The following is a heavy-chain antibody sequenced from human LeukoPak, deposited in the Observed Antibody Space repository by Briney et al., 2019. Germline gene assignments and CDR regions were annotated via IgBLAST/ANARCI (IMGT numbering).Heavy chain of an antibody. D-gene: IGHD6-19*01. CDR3: ARDSSGWYHWFDP. CDR2: ISAYNGNT. J-gene: IGHJ5*02. Sequence: ASVKVSCKASGYTFTSYGISWVRQAPGQGLEWMGWISAYNGNTNYAQKLQGRVTMTTDTSTSTAYMELRSLRAEDTAVYYCARDSSGWYHWFDPWGQGTLVTVSS. V-gene: IGHV1-18*01. CDR1: GYTFTSYG.